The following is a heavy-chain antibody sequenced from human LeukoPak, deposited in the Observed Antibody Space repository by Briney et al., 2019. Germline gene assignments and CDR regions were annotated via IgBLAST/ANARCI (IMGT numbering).Heavy chain of an antibody. J-gene: IGHJ3*02. CDR2: IGPSGSNI. CDR3: SRGMSYYDSSGYYHDAFDI. V-gene: IGHV3-48*03. D-gene: IGHD3-22*01. Sequence: GGSLRLSCAASGFTFSNYEMNWVRQAPGKGLEWVAYIGPSGSNIYYGDSVKGRFTMSRDNAKNSLYLQMNSLRAEDTAVYYCSRGMSYYDSSGYYHDAFDIWGQGTMVTVSS. CDR1: GFTFSNYE.